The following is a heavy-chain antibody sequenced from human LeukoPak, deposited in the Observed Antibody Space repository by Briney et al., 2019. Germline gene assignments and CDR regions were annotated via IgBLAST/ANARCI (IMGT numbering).Heavy chain of an antibody. CDR3: ARDRRGSYYDFWSGYYDDY. D-gene: IGHD3-3*01. J-gene: IGHJ4*02. V-gene: IGHV1-18*01. CDR1: GYTFTSYG. CDR2: ISAYNGNT. Sequence: ASVKVSCKASGYTFTSYGISWVRQAPGQGLEWMGWISAYNGNTNYAQKLQGRVTMTTDTSTSTAYIELRSLRSDDTAVYYCARDRRGSYYDFWSGYYDDYWGQGTLVTVSS.